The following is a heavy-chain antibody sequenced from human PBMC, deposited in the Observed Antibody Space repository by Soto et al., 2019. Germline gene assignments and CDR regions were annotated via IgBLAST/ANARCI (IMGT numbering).Heavy chain of an antibody. Sequence: SETLSLTCAVYGGSFSGYYWSWIRQPPGKGLEWIGEINHGGSTNYNPSLKSRVTISVDTSKNQFSLKLSSVTAADTAVYYCARTFDSARRKYYFDYWGQGTLVTVSS. D-gene: IGHD3-16*01. CDR1: GGSFSGYY. CDR2: INHGGST. V-gene: IGHV4-34*01. CDR3: ARTFDSARRKYYFDY. J-gene: IGHJ4*02.